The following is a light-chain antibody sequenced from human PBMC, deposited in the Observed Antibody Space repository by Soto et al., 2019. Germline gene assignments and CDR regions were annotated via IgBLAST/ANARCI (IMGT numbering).Light chain of an antibody. CDR3: SSYTSSIPYV. J-gene: IGLJ1*01. V-gene: IGLV2-14*01. Sequence: QSVLTQPASVSGSPGQSITISCTGTSNDVGGYNYVSWYQQHPGKAPKLMIYDVSNRPSGVSNRFSGSKSGNTASLTISGLQAEDEADYYCSSYTSSIPYVFGTGTKVTV. CDR1: SNDVGGYNY. CDR2: DVS.